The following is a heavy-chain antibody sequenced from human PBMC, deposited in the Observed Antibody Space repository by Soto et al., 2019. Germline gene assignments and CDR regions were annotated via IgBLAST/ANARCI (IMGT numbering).Heavy chain of an antibody. CDR2: IIPIFGTA. J-gene: IGHJ6*02. Sequence: GASVKVSCKASGGTFSSYAISWVRQAPGQGLEWMGGIIPIFGTANYAQKFQGRVTITADESTSTAYMELSSLRSEDTAVYYCARGCSSTSCYPPRTYYYGMDVWGQGTTVTVS. CDR1: GGTFSSYA. CDR3: ARGCSSTSCYPPRTYYYGMDV. V-gene: IGHV1-69*13. D-gene: IGHD2-2*01.